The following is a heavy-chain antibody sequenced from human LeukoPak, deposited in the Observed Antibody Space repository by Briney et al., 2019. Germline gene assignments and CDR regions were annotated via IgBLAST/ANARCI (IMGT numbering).Heavy chain of an antibody. J-gene: IGHJ4*02. D-gene: IGHD4-23*01. CDR1: GFNFSGSA. Sequence: GGSLKLSCAASGFNFSGSAIHWVRQAPGKGPEWVGRIKSKRDGETTDYTTLVKSRFSISRDDSKNTVYLQMNSLRTEDTAVYYCTSLVGSPTYWGQGTLVAVSS. V-gene: IGHV3-15*01. CDR2: IKSKRDGETT. CDR3: TSLVGSPTY.